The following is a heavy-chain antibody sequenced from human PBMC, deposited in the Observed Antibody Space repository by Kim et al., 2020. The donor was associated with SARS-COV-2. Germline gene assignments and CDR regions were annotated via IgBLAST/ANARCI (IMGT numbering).Heavy chain of an antibody. D-gene: IGHD3-10*01. Sequence: GGSLRLSCAASGFTFSSYAMSWVRQAPGKGLEWVSAISGSGGSTYYADSVKGRFTISRDNSKNTLYLQMNSLRAEDTAVYYCATGSLWFGELLSFDYWGQGTLVTVSS. CDR2: ISGSGGST. V-gene: IGHV3-23*01. J-gene: IGHJ4*02. CDR1: GFTFSSYA. CDR3: ATGSLWFGELLSFDY.